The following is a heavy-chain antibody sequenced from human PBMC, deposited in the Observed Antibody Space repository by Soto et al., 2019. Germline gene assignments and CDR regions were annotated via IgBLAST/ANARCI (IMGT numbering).Heavy chain of an antibody. D-gene: IGHD1-1*01. J-gene: IGHJ4*02. Sequence: GGSLRLSCAASGFTFSSYWMHWVRQAPGKGLVWVSRINRDGSSANYADSVKGRFTISRDNAKNTLYLQMNSLRAEDAAVYYCATETYRTFYFDNWGQGALVTVSS. CDR3: ATETYRTFYFDN. CDR2: INRDGSSA. V-gene: IGHV3-74*01. CDR1: GFTFSSYW.